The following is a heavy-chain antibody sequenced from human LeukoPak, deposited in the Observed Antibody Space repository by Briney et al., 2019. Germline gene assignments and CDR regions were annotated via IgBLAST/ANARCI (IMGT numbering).Heavy chain of an antibody. Sequence: GGSLRLSCAASGFTFSNYWMHWVRQVPGKGPVWVSRINSDGSSTTYADSVKGRFTISRDNAKNTLCLQMNSLRAEDTAVYYCAKDPLPWNDAGVSFDIWGQGTMVTVSS. CDR3: AKDPLPWNDAGVSFDI. CDR1: GFTFSNYW. CDR2: INSDGSST. J-gene: IGHJ3*02. D-gene: IGHD1-1*01. V-gene: IGHV3-74*03.